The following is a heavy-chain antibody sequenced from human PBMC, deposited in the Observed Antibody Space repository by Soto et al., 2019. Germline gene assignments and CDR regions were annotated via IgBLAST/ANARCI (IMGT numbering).Heavy chain of an antibody. CDR2: IYYSGST. J-gene: IGHJ3*02. V-gene: IGHV4-59*01. Sequence: SETLSLTCTVSGGSISSYYWSWIRQPPGKGLEWIGYIYYSGSTNYNPSLKSRVTISVDTSKNQFSLKLSSVTAADTAVYYCVRRAQYFDGTGFHAFDIWGQGTMVTVSS. D-gene: IGHD3-22*01. CDR1: GGSISSYY. CDR3: VRRAQYFDGTGFHAFDI.